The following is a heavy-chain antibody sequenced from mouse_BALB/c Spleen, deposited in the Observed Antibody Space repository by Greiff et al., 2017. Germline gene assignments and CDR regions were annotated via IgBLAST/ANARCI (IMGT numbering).Heavy chain of an antibody. CDR2: IDPEAGGT. V-gene: IGHV1-15*01. CDR3: TESTMITRMDY. D-gene: IGHD2-4*01. CDR1: GYTFTDYE. J-gene: IGHJ4*01. Sequence: QVQLQQSGAELVRPGASVTLSCKASGYTFTDYEMHWVKQTPVHGLEWIGAIDPEAGGTAYNQKFKGKATLTADNSSSTAYMELRSLTSEDSAVYYCTESTMITRMDYWGQGTSVTVSS.